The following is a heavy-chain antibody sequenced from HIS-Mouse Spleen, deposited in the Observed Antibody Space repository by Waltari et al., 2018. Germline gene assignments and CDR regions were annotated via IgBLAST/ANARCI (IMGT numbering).Heavy chain of an antibody. V-gene: IGHV3-74*01. J-gene: IGHJ3*02. Sequence: EVQLVESGGGLVQPGGSLRLSCAASGFTFSSYWMHWVRQAPGKGWGWVHVINSDGSSKSEADAGRGRFTISRDNAKNTPYLQMNSLRAEDTAVYYCARDDAFDIWGQGTMVTVSS. CDR2: INSDGSSK. CDR1: GFTFSSYW. CDR3: ARDDAFDI.